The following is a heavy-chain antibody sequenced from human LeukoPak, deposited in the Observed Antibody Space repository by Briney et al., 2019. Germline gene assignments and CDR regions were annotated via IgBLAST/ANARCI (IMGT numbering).Heavy chain of an antibody. J-gene: IGHJ4*02. D-gene: IGHD2-2*01. CDR3: AKWLGDIVVVPAAGIDY. Sequence: GGSLRLSCAASGFTFSSYAMSWFRQAPGKGLEWVSAISGSGGSTYYADSVKGRFTISRDNSKNTLYLQMNSLRAEDTAVYYCAKWLGDIVVVPAAGIDYWGQGTLVTVSS. CDR2: ISGSGGST. CDR1: GFTFSSYA. V-gene: IGHV3-23*01.